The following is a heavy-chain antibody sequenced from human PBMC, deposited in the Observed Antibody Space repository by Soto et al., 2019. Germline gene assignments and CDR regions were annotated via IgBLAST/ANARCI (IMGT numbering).Heavy chain of an antibody. D-gene: IGHD3-16*01. CDR3: AGMATFGSLNWFDP. Sequence: ASVKVSCKASGCSFTNNDVSWVRQATGQGLEWMGWMNPGSGDTGYAQKFQGRVTMTRDIFIATAYMELSSLRSDDTAIYYCAGMATFGSLNWFDPWGQGTLVTVSS. CDR2: MNPGSGDT. CDR1: GCSFTNND. J-gene: IGHJ5*02. V-gene: IGHV1-8*01.